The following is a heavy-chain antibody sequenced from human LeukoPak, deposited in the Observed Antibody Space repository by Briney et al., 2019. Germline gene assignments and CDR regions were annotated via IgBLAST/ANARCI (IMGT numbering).Heavy chain of an antibody. J-gene: IGHJ4*02. CDR3: AKGKVNHLGALDF. D-gene: IGHD1-26*01. V-gene: IGHV3-30-3*01. CDR1: GFTFSNYA. Sequence: PGGSLRLSCAASGFTFSNYAMHWVRQAPGKGLEWVAVISYDGSNKYYADSVKGRFTISRDSSKNTLYLQMSSLRADDTAMYYCAKGKVNHLGALDFWGQGTLVTVSS. CDR2: ISYDGSNK.